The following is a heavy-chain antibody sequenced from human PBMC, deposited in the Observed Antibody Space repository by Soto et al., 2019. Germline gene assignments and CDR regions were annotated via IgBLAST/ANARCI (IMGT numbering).Heavy chain of an antibody. V-gene: IGHV1-58*01. CDR1: GFTFTSSA. J-gene: IGHJ6*02. Sequence: ASVKVSCTASGFTFTSSAVQWVRQARGQRLEWIGWIVVGSGNTNYAQKFQERVTITRDMSTSTAYMELSSLRSEDTAVYYCAAGGTTGTGYYYYGMDVWGQGTTVTVSS. CDR3: AAGGTTGTGYYYYGMDV. CDR2: IVVGSGNT. D-gene: IGHD1-1*01.